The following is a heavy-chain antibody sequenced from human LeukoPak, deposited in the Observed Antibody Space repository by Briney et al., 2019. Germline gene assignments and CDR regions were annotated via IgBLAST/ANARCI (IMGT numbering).Heavy chain of an antibody. CDR3: ARSLWPEDY. CDR2: INQDGNSQ. D-gene: IGHD2-21*01. J-gene: IGHJ4*02. V-gene: IGHV3-7*01. CDR1: GFTFSNYA. Sequence: GGSLRLSCAASGFTFSNYAMSWVRLGPGKGLEWVANINQDGNSQNYVDSVRGRFTISKDNAKNSVYLQMNSLRAEDTAVYYCARSLWPEDYWGQGILVTVSS.